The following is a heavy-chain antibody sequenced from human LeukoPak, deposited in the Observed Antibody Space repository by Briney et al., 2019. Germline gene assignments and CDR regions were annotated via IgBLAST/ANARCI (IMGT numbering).Heavy chain of an antibody. D-gene: IGHD3-10*01. CDR1: GFTFTNYG. Sequence: GGSLRLSCTTSGFTFTNYGINWVRQAPGKGLEWVAVIWYDGSNKYYADSVKGRFTISRDNSKNTLYLQMNSLRAEDTAVYYCATLGYGSGSYYNDLDYWGQGTLVTVSS. J-gene: IGHJ4*02. CDR3: ATLGYGSGSYYNDLDY. CDR2: IWYDGSNK. V-gene: IGHV3-33*01.